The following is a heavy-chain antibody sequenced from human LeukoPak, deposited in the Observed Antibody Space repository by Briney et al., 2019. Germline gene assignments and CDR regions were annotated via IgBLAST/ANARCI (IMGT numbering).Heavy chain of an antibody. J-gene: IGHJ4*02. Sequence: PGGSLRLSCAASGFTFSSYGMHWVRQAPGKGLEWVAFIRYDGSNKYYADSVKGRFTISRDNSKNTLYLQMNSLRAEDTAVYYCAKDPHPYDSSGPGDYWGQGTLVTVSS. CDR2: IRYDGSNK. D-gene: IGHD3-22*01. V-gene: IGHV3-30*02. CDR3: AKDPHPYDSSGPGDY. CDR1: GFTFSSYG.